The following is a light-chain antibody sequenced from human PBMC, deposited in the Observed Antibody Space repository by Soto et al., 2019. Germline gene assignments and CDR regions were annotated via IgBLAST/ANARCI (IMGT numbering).Light chain of an antibody. CDR3: QQSYKTPLT. V-gene: IGKV1-39*01. Sequence: DIQMTQSPSSLSASVGDRVTITCRASQDITTYLNWYQQRPGTAPKVLIFAVSTLQSGVPSRFSGSGSGTDFTLTISHLQPEDLATYYCQQSYKTPLTFGGGTRVEIK. CDR2: AVS. J-gene: IGKJ4*01. CDR1: QDITTY.